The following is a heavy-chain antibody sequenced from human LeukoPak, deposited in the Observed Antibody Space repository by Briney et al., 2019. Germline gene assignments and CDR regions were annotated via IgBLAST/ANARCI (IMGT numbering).Heavy chain of an antibody. CDR1: GFTFSSYA. J-gene: IGHJ4*02. V-gene: IGHV3-30*04. D-gene: IGHD3-3*01. CDR3: ARRGPTYYDFWSGYWDLDY. CDR2: ISYDGSNK. Sequence: SLRLSCAASGFTFSSYAMHWVRQAPGKGLEWVAVISYDGSNKYYADSVKGRFTISRDNSKNTLYLQMNSLRAEDTAVYYCARRGPTYYDFWSGYWDLDYWGQGTLVTVSS.